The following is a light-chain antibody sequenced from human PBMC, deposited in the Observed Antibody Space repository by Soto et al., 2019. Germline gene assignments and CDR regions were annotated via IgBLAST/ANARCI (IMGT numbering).Light chain of an antibody. CDR3: QQYNDWPIT. V-gene: IGKV3-15*01. J-gene: IGKJ5*01. CDR2: GAS. Sequence: IVMTQSPATLSVSPGERATLSCRASQSVSSKLAWYQQKPGQAPMLLIYGASTRATAIPARFSGSGSGTEFTLTISSLQSVDFAVYFCQQYNDWPITFGQGTRLEIK. CDR1: QSVSSK.